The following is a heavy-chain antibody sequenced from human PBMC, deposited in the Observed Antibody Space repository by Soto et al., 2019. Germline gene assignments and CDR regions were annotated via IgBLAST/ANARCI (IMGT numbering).Heavy chain of an antibody. D-gene: IGHD3-22*01. J-gene: IGHJ4*02. V-gene: IGHV3-23*01. CDR3: AKYQPMTQPRPYFDY. CDR1: GFTFSNYA. Sequence: GGSLRLSCAASGFTFSNYAMNWVRQAPGKGLEWVSVISGSGGSTYHADSVKGRFTVSRDNSKNTLYLQMNSLRAEDTAIYYCAKYQPMTQPRPYFDYWGQGTLVTVSS. CDR2: ISGSGGST.